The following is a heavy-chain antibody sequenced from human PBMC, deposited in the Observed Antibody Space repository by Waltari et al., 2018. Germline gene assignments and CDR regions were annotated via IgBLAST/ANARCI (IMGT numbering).Heavy chain of an antibody. J-gene: IGHJ4*02. V-gene: IGHV4-39*07. D-gene: IGHD1-26*01. Sequence: QLQLQESGPGLVKPSETLSLTCTVSGGSISSSRYYWGWLRQPPGKGLEWIGCIYYSGETYYHPALKSRVTISVETSKNQFSLKLSSVTAADTAVDYCARQGIVVASGYYFDYWGQGTLVTVSS. CDR2: IYYSGET. CDR1: GGSISSSRYY. CDR3: ARQGIVVASGYYFDY.